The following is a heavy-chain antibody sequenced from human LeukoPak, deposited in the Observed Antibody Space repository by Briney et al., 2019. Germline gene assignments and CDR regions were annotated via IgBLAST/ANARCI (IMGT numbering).Heavy chain of an antibody. J-gene: IGHJ5*02. CDR1: GYTLTELS. D-gene: IGHD4-17*01. CDR2: FDPEDGET. Sequence: ASVKVSCKVSGYTLTELSMHWVRQAPGKGLEWMGGFDPEDGETIYAQKFQGRVTMTEDTSTDTAYMELSSLRSEDTAVYYCAIRYGDYVGNWFDPWGQGTLVTVSS. V-gene: IGHV1-24*01. CDR3: AIRYGDYVGNWFDP.